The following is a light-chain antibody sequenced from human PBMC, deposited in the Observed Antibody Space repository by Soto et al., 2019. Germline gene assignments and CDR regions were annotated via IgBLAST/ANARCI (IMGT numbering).Light chain of an antibody. CDR3: QQAHSFPLIT. CDR1: QVISSW. V-gene: IGKV1-12*01. CDR2: AAS. Sequence: DIQMTQSPSSVSASVGDRVTITCRASQVISSWLAWYQQKPGKAPKLLIYAASNLQSGVPSRFSGSGSGTDVTHTISSLQPEDCATYYCQQAHSFPLITFGQGTRLEIK. J-gene: IGKJ5*01.